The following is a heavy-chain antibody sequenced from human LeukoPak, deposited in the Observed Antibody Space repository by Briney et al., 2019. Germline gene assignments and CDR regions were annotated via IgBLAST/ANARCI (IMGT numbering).Heavy chain of an antibody. CDR3: ARDQSSGWHGLTANWFDP. J-gene: IGHJ5*02. D-gene: IGHD6-19*01. V-gene: IGHV3-7*01. CDR2: IKQDGSEK. Sequence: GGSLRLSCAASGFTFSSYWMSWVRQAPGKGLEWVANIKQDGSEKYYVDSVKGRFTISRDNAKNSLYLQMNSLRAEDTAVYYCARDQSSGWHGLTANWFDPWGQGTLVTVSS. CDR1: GFTFSSYW.